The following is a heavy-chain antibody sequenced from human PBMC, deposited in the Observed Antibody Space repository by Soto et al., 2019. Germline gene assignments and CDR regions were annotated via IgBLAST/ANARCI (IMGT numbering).Heavy chain of an antibody. CDR2: IWYDGSNK. CDR3: AREGYGDYAGPPLDY. J-gene: IGHJ4*02. D-gene: IGHD4-17*01. Sequence: QVQLVESGGGVVQPGRSLRLSCAASGFTFSSYGMHWVRQAPGKGLEWVAVIWYDGSNKYYADSVKGRFTISRDNSKNTLYLQMNSLRAEDTAVYYCAREGYGDYAGPPLDYWGQGTLVTVSS. V-gene: IGHV3-33*01. CDR1: GFTFSSYG.